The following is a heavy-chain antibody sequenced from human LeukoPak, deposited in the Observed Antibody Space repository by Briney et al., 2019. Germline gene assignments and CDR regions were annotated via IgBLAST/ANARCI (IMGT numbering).Heavy chain of an antibody. V-gene: IGHV4-59*01. CDR3: ARVGDWNDLVY. CDR2: ILYSVNT. CDR1: ARSITPYY. Sequence: AAETLSLACTVSARSITPYYRSWIRHTPGKGREWIVYILYSVNTTNYNPSLKIRVTISVDTSKNQFSLKLSSVTAADTAVYYCARVGDWNDLVYWGRGTLVTVSS. D-gene: IGHD1-1*01. J-gene: IGHJ4*02.